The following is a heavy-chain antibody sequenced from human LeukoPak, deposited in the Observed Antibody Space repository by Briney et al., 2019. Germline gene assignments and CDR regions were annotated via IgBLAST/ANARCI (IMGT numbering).Heavy chain of an antibody. D-gene: IGHD3-22*01. J-gene: IGHJ4*02. Sequence: GGSLRLSCAASGFTFSYVWMNWVRQAPGKGLEWVSSISSSSSYIYYADSVKGRFTISRDNAKNSLYLQMNSLRAEDTAVYYCARDGGRYYDSSGYSKGTPFDYWGQGTLVTVSS. CDR3: ARDGGRYYDSSGYSKGTPFDY. V-gene: IGHV3-21*01. CDR1: GFTFSYVW. CDR2: ISSSSSYI.